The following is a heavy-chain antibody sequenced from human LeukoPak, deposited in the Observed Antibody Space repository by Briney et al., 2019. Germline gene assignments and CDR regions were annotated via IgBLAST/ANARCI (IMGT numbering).Heavy chain of an antibody. V-gene: IGHV3-23*01. CDR2: ISGSGGST. CDR1: GFTFSSYD. D-gene: IGHD3-9*01. J-gene: IGHJ4*02. CDR3: AKVGQNYDILTYYFDY. Sequence: GGSLRLSCAASGFTFSSYDMSWVRQAPGKGLEWVSGISGSGGSTYYADSVKGRFTISRDTSTNALYLQMNSLRVEDTAVYYCAKVGQNYDILTYYFDYWGQGTLVTVSS.